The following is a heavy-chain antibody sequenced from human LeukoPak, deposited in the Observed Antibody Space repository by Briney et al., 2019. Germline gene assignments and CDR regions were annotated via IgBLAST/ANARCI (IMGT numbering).Heavy chain of an antibody. D-gene: IGHD5/OR15-5a*01. J-gene: IGHJ4*02. Sequence: GGSLRLSCAASGLTFSSYAMSWVRQAPGKGLEWVSAISGPAGSCDYADSVKGRFTIPRDNSKNTLFLQMNSLRADDTAIYYCAKKVGLVSAPLYYFDVWGQGTLVTVSS. CDR2: ISGPAGSC. CDR1: GLTFSSYA. V-gene: IGHV3-23*01. CDR3: AKKVGLVSAPLYYFDV.